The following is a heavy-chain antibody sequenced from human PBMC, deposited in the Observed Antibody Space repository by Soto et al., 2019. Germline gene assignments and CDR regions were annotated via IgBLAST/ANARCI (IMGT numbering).Heavy chain of an antibody. CDR2: ISAYNGNT. Sequence: GASVKVSCRASGYTCNSDGISWGRQAPGQGLEWMGWISAYNGNTNYAQKLQGRVTMTTDTSTSTAYMELRSLRSDDTAVYYCASRPPLAAGQAFDVCGQGIMVSV. CDR1: GYTCNSDG. CDR3: ASRPPLAAGQAFDV. J-gene: IGHJ3*01. V-gene: IGHV1-18*01. D-gene: IGHD6-25*01.